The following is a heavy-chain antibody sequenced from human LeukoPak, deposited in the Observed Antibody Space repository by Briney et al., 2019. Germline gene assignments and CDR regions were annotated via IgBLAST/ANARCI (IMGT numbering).Heavy chain of an antibody. Sequence: GGSLRLSCAASGFTFSSYEMNWVRQAPGKGLEWVSYISSSGSTIYYADSVRGRFTISRDNAKNSLYLQMNSLRAEDTAVYYCTRNGRSLDYWGQGTLVTVSS. CDR3: TRNGRSLDY. V-gene: IGHV3-48*03. D-gene: IGHD2-15*01. CDR2: ISSSGSTI. CDR1: GFTFSSYE. J-gene: IGHJ4*02.